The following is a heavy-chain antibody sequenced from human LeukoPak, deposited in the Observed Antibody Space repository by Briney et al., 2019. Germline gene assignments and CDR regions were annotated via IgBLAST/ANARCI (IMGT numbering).Heavy chain of an antibody. J-gene: IGHJ3*02. CDR3: ARGVKGLRGAFDI. V-gene: IGHV4-31*03. D-gene: IGHD3-10*01. CDR1: GGSISSGVYD. Sequence: PSQTLSLTCTVSGGSISSGVYDWGWLRQHPGKGLEWIGYIYYSGSTYSNPSLQSRLTLSVDISNNQFSLKLSSVTAADTPVYYCARGVKGLRGAFDIWGQGTMVSVSS. CDR2: IYYSGST.